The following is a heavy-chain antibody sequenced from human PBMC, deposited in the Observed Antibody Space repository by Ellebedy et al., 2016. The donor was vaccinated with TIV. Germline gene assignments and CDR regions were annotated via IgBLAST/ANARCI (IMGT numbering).Heavy chain of an antibody. CDR3: ARHSGSYLDAFDI. Sequence: ASVKVSCKASGYTFTSYYMHWVRQAPGQGLEWMGIINPSGGSTTYAQKLQGRVTMTRDTPTSTAYMELRSLRSDDTAVYYCARHSGSYLDAFDIWGQGTMVTVSS. V-gene: IGHV1-46*04. CDR2: INPSGGST. CDR1: GYTFTSYY. J-gene: IGHJ3*02. D-gene: IGHD1-26*01.